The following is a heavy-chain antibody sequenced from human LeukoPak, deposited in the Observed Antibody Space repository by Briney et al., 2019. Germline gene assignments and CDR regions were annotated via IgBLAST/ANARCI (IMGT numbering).Heavy chain of an antibody. CDR2: ISGDGGTI. J-gene: IGHJ6*02. D-gene: IGHD3-10*01. Sequence: GGSLRLSCAASGFTFDDNAMHWVRQAPGKGLEWVSLISGDGGTIYYADSVKGRFTISRDNSKNSLYLQMNSLRTGDTALYYCAKDQFGSGSYSLGGMDVWGQGTTVTVSS. V-gene: IGHV3-43*02. CDR3: AKDQFGSGSYSLGGMDV. CDR1: GFTFDDNA.